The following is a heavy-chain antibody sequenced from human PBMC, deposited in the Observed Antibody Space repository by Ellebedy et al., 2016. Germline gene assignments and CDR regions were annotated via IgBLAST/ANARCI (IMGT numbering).Heavy chain of an antibody. J-gene: IGHJ3*02. D-gene: IGHD2/OR15-2a*01. CDR1: GGSISSYY. CDR3: ARGEFRISLGAFDI. V-gene: IGHV4-34*01. Sequence: SETLSLXXTVSGGSISSYYWSWIRQPPGKGLEWIGEINHSGSTNYNPSLKSRVTISVDTSKNQFSLKLSSVTAADTAVYYCARGEFRISLGAFDIWGQGTMVTVSS. CDR2: INHSGST.